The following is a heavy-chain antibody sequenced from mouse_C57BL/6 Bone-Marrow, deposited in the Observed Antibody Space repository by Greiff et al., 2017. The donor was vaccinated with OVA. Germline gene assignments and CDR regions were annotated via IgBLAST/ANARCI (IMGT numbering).Heavy chain of an antibody. CDR3: ARERLRRRYYYAMDC. CDR2: IYPGSGST. V-gene: IGHV1-55*01. Sequence: QVQLQQPGAELVQPGASVKMSCKASGYTFTSYWITWVKQRPGQGLEWIGDIYPGSGSTNYNEKFKSKATLTVDTSSSTAYMQLSSLTSEDSAVYYCARERLRRRYYYAMDCWGQVTSVTVSS. D-gene: IGHD2-4*01. CDR1: GYTFTSYW. J-gene: IGHJ4*01.